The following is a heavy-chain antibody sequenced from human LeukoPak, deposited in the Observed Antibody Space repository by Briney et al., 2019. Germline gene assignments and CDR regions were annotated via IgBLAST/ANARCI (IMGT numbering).Heavy chain of an antibody. V-gene: IGHV3-11*04. CDR3: ARDWIRYYDSSSH. CDR2: ISSSGSTI. Sequence: GGSLRLSCAASGFTFSDYYMSWIRQAPGKGLEWVLYISSSGSTIYYADSVKGRFTISRDNAKNSLYLQMNSLRAEDTAVYYCARDWIRYYDSSSHWGQGTLVTVSS. J-gene: IGHJ4*02. D-gene: IGHD3-22*01. CDR1: GFTFSDYY.